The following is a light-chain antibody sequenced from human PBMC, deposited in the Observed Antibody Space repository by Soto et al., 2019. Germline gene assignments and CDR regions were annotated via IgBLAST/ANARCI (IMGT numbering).Light chain of an antibody. J-gene: IGKJ1*01. Sequence: EIILTQSPATLSLSPGERATLSCRASQSVITYLAWYQQKPGQAPRLLIYGASTRATGIPARFSGSGSGTEFTLTLSSLQSGDFAVYYCQQYNNWPPGFGQGTKVEIK. CDR3: QQYNNWPPG. V-gene: IGKV3D-15*01. CDR2: GAS. CDR1: QSVITY.